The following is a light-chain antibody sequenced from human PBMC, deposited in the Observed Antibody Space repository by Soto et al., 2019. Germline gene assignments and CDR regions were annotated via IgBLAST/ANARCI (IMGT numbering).Light chain of an antibody. CDR3: SSYTTSSTRV. CDR2: EVT. V-gene: IGLV2-14*01. J-gene: IGLJ1*01. Sequence: QSLLTPPASVSGSPGQSIAISCTGSSSDVGIYNYVSWYQQHPGKVPKLIIYEVTIRPSGVSNRFSGSKSGNTASLTISGLQAEDEADYYCSSYTTSSTRVFGTGTKVTVL. CDR1: SSDVGIYNY.